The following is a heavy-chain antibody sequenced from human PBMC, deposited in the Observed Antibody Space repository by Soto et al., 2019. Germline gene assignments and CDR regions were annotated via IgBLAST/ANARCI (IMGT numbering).Heavy chain of an antibody. CDR1: GFTFSDYY. V-gene: IGHV3-11*05. D-gene: IGHD6-13*01. J-gene: IGHJ4*02. CDR2: IGSSTSHT. Sequence: PGGSLRLSCAVSGFTFSDYYMTWIRQAPGKGLEWVPYIGSSTSHTNYADSVKGRFTISRDNAKNSLFLQMNSLRAEDTAVYYCARGRGAAADYFDFWGQGTLVTVSS. CDR3: ARGRGAAADYFDF.